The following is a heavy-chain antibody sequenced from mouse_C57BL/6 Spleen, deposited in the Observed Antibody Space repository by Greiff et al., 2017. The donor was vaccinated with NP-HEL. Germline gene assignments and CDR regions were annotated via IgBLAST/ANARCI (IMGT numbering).Heavy chain of an antibody. V-gene: IGHV1-42*01. Sequence: EVQLQQSGPELVKPGASVKISCKASGYSFTGYYMNWVKQSPEKSLEWIGEINPSTGGTTYNQKFKAKATLTVEKSSSTAYMQLKSLTSEDSAVYYCARSYDYDGFAYWGQGTLVTVSA. J-gene: IGHJ3*01. CDR1: GYSFTGYY. CDR3: ARSYDYDGFAY. D-gene: IGHD2-4*01. CDR2: INPSTGGT.